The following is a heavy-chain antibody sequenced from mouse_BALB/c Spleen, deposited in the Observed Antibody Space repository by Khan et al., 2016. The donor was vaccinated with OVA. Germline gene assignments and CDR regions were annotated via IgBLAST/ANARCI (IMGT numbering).Heavy chain of an antibody. Sequence: QIQLVQSGTELRKPGETVKISCKASGYTFRNNGMNWVKQAPGKGLKWMGWINTYTGEPTYADDFKGRFAFSLETSANTAYLQINNLKNEDTATXFCARVGYNGAMVSWGQGTSVTVAS. CDR1: GYTFRNNG. V-gene: IGHV9-3-1*01. CDR3: ARVGYNGAMVS. CDR2: INTYTGEP. D-gene: IGHD2-14*01. J-gene: IGHJ4*01.